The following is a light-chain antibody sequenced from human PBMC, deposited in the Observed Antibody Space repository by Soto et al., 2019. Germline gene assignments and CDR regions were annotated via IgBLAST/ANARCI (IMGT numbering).Light chain of an antibody. Sequence: IQLTQSPSSLSASVGDSVTITCRASQGISSYLAWYQQEPGKAPKLLIYAASTLQSGVPTRFSGGGSGTDFPLAISSLQPEDFATYYCQQLNSYPLTFGGGTTVEIK. J-gene: IGKJ4*01. CDR3: QQLNSYPLT. CDR2: AAS. CDR1: QGISSY. V-gene: IGKV1-9*01.